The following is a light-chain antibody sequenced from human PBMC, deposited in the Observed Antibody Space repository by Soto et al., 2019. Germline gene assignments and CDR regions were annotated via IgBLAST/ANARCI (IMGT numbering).Light chain of an antibody. J-gene: IGKJ1*01. Sequence: EIVLTQSPATLSLSPGERATLSCRASQRVSSSLAWYQQKPGLPPRLLIYDASNRAAGIPARFSGSGSGTDFTLTISSLEPEDFAVYYCQQRSDWPAWTFGQGTKVEIK. CDR1: QRVSSS. CDR3: QQRSDWPAWT. CDR2: DAS. V-gene: IGKV3-11*01.